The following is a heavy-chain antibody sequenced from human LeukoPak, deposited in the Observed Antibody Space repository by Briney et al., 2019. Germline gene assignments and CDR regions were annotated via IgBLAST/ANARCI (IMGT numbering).Heavy chain of an antibody. V-gene: IGHV4-39*01. D-gene: IGHD6-13*01. J-gene: IGHJ6*03. CDR2: IYYSGIT. CDR3: ARQGIAAAGRIPNYYYYMDV. Sequence: SETLSLTCTVSGGSISTSDRYWGWIRQPPGKGLEWIGSIYYSGITYRNPSLKSRVTISVDTSKNQFSLRLSSVTAADTAVYYCARQGIAAAGRIPNYYYYMDVWGKGTTVTVSS. CDR1: GGSISTSDRY.